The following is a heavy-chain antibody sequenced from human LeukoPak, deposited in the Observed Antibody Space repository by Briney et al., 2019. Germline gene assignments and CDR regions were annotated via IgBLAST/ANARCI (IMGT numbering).Heavy chain of an antibody. J-gene: IGHJ5*02. CDR1: GGSLSSGGYS. CDR2: IYQTGST. V-gene: IGHV4-30-2*01. Sequence: SQTLSLTCAVSGGSLSSGGYSWSWIRQPSGKGLEWIGYIYQTGSTYYNPSLKSRVTISVDRSKNQFSLELTSVTAADTAVYYCVRGTLKNWFDPWGQGTLVTVSS. CDR3: VRGTLKNWFDP.